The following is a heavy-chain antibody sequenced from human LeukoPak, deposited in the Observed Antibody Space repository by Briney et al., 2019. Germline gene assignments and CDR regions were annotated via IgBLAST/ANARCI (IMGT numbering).Heavy chain of an antibody. V-gene: IGHV3-74*01. J-gene: IGHJ6*03. CDR1: GFTFSSYW. CDR2: VNSHGTGT. Sequence: GGSLRLSCAASGFTFSSYWMHWVRQAPGKGLVWVSRVNSHGTGTTYADSVEGRFTISRDNAKNTVYLQMNSLRAEDTAIYYCIRTLIVATSPYMDVWGKGTTVTVSS. CDR3: IRTLIVATSPYMDV. D-gene: IGHD5-12*01.